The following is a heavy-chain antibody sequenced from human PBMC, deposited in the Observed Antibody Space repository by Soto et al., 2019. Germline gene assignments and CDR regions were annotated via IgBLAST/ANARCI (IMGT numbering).Heavy chain of an antibody. D-gene: IGHD3-10*01. V-gene: IGHV3-23*01. CDR2: ISGSGGST. Sequence: LRLSCAASGFTFSSYAMSWVRQAPGKGLEWVSAISGSGGSTYYADSVKGRFTISRDNSKNTLYLQMNSLRAEDTAVYYCTKSMVRGVYGMDVWGQGXTVTVYS. CDR1: GFTFSSYA. J-gene: IGHJ6*02. CDR3: TKSMVRGVYGMDV.